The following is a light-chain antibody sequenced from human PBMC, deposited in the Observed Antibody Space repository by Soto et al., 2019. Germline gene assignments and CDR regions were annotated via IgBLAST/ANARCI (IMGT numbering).Light chain of an antibody. J-gene: IGKJ1*01. CDR2: DAS. Sequence: LTQSASAVSASPGESATLSCSASRSVSSHFAWYQQKPGQAPRLLNKDASNRDTGIQARFSGSGCRTDFTLTISSLEPEDLVVYYCQQLSNWPRRFGQGTKWIS. CDR1: RSVSSH. CDR3: QQLSNWPRR. V-gene: IGKV3-11*01.